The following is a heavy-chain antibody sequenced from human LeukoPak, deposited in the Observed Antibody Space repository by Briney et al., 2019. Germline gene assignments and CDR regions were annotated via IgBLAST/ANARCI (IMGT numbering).Heavy chain of an antibody. Sequence: DSVKGRFTISRDNSKNTLYLEVISLTAEDTAVYYCAKDLALLWFGQTHNDAFDIWGQGTMVTVSS. J-gene: IGHJ3*02. CDR3: AKDLALLWFGQTHNDAFDI. D-gene: IGHD3-10*01. V-gene: IGHV3-23*01.